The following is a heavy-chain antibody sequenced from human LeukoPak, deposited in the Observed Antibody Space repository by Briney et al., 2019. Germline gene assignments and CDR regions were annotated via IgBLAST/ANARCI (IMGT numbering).Heavy chain of an antibody. Sequence: SETLSLTCTVSGGSISSYYWSWIRQPPGKGLEWIGYIYYSGSTNYNPSLKSRVTISVDTSKNQFSLKLSSVTAADTAVYYCARAPEAWSGGWYGGENYYGMDVWGQGTTVTVSS. D-gene: IGHD6-19*01. J-gene: IGHJ6*02. CDR2: IYYSGST. CDR3: ARAPEAWSGGWYGGENYYGMDV. CDR1: GGSISSYY. V-gene: IGHV4-59*01.